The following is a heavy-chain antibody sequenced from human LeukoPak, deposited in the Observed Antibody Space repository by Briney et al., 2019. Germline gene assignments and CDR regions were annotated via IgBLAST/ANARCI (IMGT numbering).Heavy chain of an antibody. V-gene: IGHV3-7*01. D-gene: IGHD5-12*01. Sequence: SGGSLRLSCAASGFTFSSYWMSWVRQAPGEGLEWVAYIKQDGSEKYYVDSVKGRFTISRDNAKNSLYLQMNSLRAEDTAVYYCARESAGLRLGYYYYYMDVWGKGTTVTVSS. CDR3: ARESAGLRLGYYYYYMDV. J-gene: IGHJ6*03. CDR2: IKQDGSEK. CDR1: GFTFSSYW.